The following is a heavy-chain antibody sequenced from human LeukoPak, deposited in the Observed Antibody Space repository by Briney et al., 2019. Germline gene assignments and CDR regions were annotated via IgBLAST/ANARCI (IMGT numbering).Heavy chain of an antibody. CDR3: AKMGDDYGYVYYFDY. D-gene: IGHD5-18*01. V-gene: IGHV3-23*01. Sequence: PGGSLRLSCVASGFTFSSTTMGWVRQAPGRGLEWVSSITAIDGRTYYADSVRGRFTISRDNSKNTVYLQLNSLRAEDTAVYYCAKMGDDYGYVYYFDYWGQGTLVTVSS. CDR2: ITAIDGRT. J-gene: IGHJ4*02. CDR1: GFTFSSTT.